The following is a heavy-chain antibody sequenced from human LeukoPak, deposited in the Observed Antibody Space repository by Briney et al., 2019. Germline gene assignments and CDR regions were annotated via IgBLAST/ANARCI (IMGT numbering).Heavy chain of an antibody. J-gene: IGHJ6*03. CDR1: GFTFDDSA. V-gene: IGHV3-9*01. Sequence: GGSLRLSCAASGFTFDDSAMHWVRQAPGKGLEWVSGISWNSGSIGYADSVKGRFTISRDNAKNSLYLQMNSLRAEDTAFYYCAKLPYYYGSGSYYGPPYYYHMDVWGKGTTVTVSS. D-gene: IGHD3-10*01. CDR3: AKLPYYYGSGSYYGPPYYYHMDV. CDR2: ISWNSGSI.